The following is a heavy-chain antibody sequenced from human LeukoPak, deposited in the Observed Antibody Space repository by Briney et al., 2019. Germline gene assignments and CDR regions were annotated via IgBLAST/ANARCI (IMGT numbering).Heavy chain of an antibody. J-gene: IGHJ4*02. D-gene: IGHD4-17*01. V-gene: IGHV4-34*01. CDR3: AREVGGDFDALDY. CDR1: GGSFSGYY. CDR2: INHSGST. Sequence: SETLSLTCAVYGGSFSGYYWSWIRQPPGKGLGWIGEINHSGSTNYNPSLKSRVTISVDTSKNQFSLKLSSVTAADTAVYYCAREVGGDFDALDYWGQGTLVTVSS.